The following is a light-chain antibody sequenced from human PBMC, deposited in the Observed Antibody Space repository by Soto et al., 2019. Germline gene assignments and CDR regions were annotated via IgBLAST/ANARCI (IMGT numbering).Light chain of an antibody. Sequence: DIQMTQSPYSLSASVGDRVTITCRASQSISSYLNWYQQKPGKAPKLLIYAASSLQSGVPSRFSGSGSGTDFTLTISSLQPEDFATYYCQQSYSTPQYTFGQGTKVDIK. J-gene: IGKJ2*01. V-gene: IGKV1-39*01. CDR1: QSISSY. CDR3: QQSYSTPQYT. CDR2: AAS.